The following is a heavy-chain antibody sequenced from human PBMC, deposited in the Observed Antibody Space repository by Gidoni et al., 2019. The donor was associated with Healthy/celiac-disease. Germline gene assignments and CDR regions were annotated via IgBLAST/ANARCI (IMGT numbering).Heavy chain of an antibody. D-gene: IGHD3-3*01. CDR1: VFTLSPSG. Sequence: QVHLVESGGGVVQPGRSLRLSCAASVFTLSPSGMHWVRQAPGKGLEWVAVISYDGINKYYGDSVKGRFTISRDNSKNRLYLQMHSLRAEDTAVYYCAKDQDFGVNFTNIGPFDYWGQGTVVTVSS. CDR3: AKDQDFGVNFTNIGPFDY. V-gene: IGHV3-30*18. CDR2: ISYDGINK. J-gene: IGHJ4*02.